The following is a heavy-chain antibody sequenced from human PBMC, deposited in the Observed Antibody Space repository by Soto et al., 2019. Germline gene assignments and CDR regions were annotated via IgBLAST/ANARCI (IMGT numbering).Heavy chain of an antibody. CDR2: IYPGDSDT. V-gene: IGHV5-51*01. Sequence: PGESLKISCKGSGYSFTSYWIGWVRQMPGKGLEWMGIIYPGDSDTRYSPSFQGQVTISADKSISTAYLQWSSLKASDTAMYYCARRNKSYGSGSYYRSQYYYYGMDVWGQGTTVTVSS. CDR1: GYSFTSYW. J-gene: IGHJ6*02. CDR3: ARRNKSYGSGSYYRSQYYYYGMDV. D-gene: IGHD3-10*01.